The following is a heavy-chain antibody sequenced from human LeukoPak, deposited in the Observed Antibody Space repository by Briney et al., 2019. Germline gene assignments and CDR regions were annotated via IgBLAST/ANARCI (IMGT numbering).Heavy chain of an antibody. CDR3: ARDRLGSPAFDY. J-gene: IGHJ4*02. D-gene: IGHD1-1*01. CDR2: INPNSGGT. Sequence: QAPGXGLXXMGWINPNSGGTNYAQKFQGRVTMTRDTSISTAYMELSRLRSDDTAVYYCARDRLGSPAFDYWGQGTLVTVSS. V-gene: IGHV1-2*02.